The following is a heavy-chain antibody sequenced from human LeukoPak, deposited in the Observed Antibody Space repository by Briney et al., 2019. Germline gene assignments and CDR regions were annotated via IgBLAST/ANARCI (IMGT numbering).Heavy chain of an antibody. CDR3: ARTLTVTTLIGPAYYMDV. D-gene: IGHD4-17*01. J-gene: IGHJ6*03. V-gene: IGHV4-59*01. CDR2: IYYSGST. CDR1: GGSISSYY. Sequence: PSETLSLTCPVSGGSISSYYWSWIRQPPGKGLEWVGYIYYSGSTNYNTSLKSRVTISVDTSKNQFSLKPSSVTAADTAVYYCARTLTVTTLIGPAYYMDVWGKGTTVTVSS.